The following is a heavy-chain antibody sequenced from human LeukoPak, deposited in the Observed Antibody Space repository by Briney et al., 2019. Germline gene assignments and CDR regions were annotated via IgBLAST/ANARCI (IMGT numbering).Heavy chain of an antibody. CDR2: ISYDGGST. J-gene: IGHJ4*02. V-gene: IGHV3-30*18. CDR3: AKIEGSSSYYFDY. Sequence: GGSLRLSCAASGFTFSTYAMHWVRQAPGKGLEWMAIISYDGGSTSYADSVKGRFTISRDNSKNTLYLQMSSLRTADTAVYYCAKIEGSSSYYFDYWGQGTLVTVSS. CDR1: GFTFSTYA. D-gene: IGHD6-6*01.